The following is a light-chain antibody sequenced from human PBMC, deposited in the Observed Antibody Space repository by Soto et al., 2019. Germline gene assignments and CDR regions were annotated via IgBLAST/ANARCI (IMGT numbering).Light chain of an antibody. CDR3: ETWDSNTRV. J-gene: IGLJ3*02. V-gene: IGLV4-60*02. Sequence: QSVLTQSSSASASLGSSVKLTCTLSSGHSSYIIAWHQQQPGKAPRYLMKLEGSGSYNKGSGVPDRFSGSSSGADRYLTSSNLLFEEEADYYCETWDSNTRVFGGGTQLTVL. CDR2: LEGSGSY. CDR1: SGHSSYI.